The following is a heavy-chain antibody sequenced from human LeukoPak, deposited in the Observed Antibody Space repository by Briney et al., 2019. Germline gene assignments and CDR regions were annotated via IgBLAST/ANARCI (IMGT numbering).Heavy chain of an antibody. V-gene: IGHV1-18*01. CDR2: SSAYNGNT. D-gene: IGHD3-22*01. Sequence: ASVKVSCKGSGYTFTSYGISWVRQAPGQGLEWMGWSSAYNGNTNYAQKLQGRVTMTTDTSTSPAYMGLRSLSSDDTAVYYCARHVRTYYDSSGYSYDDAFDIWGQGTMVTVSS. CDR1: GYTFTSYG. J-gene: IGHJ3*02. CDR3: ARHVRTYYDSSGYSYDDAFDI.